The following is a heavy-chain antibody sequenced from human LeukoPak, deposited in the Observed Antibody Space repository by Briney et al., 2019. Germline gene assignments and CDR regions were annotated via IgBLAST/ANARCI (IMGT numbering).Heavy chain of an antibody. Sequence: PLETLSLTCAVYGGSFSGYYWSWIRQPPGKGLEWIGEINHSGSTNYNPSLKSRVTISVDTSKNQFSLKLSSVTAADTAVYYCAIASDYCSSTSCSSGDYWGQGTLVTVSS. CDR1: GGSFSGYY. CDR3: AIASDYCSSTSCSSGDY. D-gene: IGHD2-2*01. CDR2: INHSGST. V-gene: IGHV4-34*01. J-gene: IGHJ4*02.